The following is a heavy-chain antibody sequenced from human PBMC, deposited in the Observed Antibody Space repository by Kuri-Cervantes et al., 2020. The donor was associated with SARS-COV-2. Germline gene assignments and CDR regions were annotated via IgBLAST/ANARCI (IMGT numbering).Heavy chain of an antibody. D-gene: IGHD5-12*01. V-gene: IGHV1-46*01. CDR1: GYTFTYRR. CDR2: INPSGGST. J-gene: IGHJ5*02. CDR3: ARDPTDIVATSNWVDP. Sequence: ASVKVSCKASGYTFTYRRLHWVRQAPGQALEWMGIINPSGGSTSYAQKFQGRVTMTRDTSISTAYMELSRLRSDDTAVYYCARDPTDIVATSNWVDPWGQGTLVTVSS.